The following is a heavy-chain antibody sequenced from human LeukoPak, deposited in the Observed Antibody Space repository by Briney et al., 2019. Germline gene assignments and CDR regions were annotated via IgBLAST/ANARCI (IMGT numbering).Heavy chain of an antibody. CDR2: INTNTGNP. J-gene: IGHJ4*02. V-gene: IGHV7-4-1*02. CDR1: GYTFTGYY. D-gene: IGHD2-2*01. CDR3: ARALRYCSSTSCYQIDY. Sequence: ASVKVSCKASGYTFTGYYMHWVRQAPGQGLEWMGWINTNTGNPTYAQGFTGRFVFSLDTPVSTAYLQISSLKAEDTAVYYCARALRYCSSTSCYQIDYWGQGTLVTVSS.